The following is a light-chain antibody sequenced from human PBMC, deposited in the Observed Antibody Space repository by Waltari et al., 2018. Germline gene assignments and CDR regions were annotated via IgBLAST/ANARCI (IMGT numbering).Light chain of an antibody. CDR1: RTASDF. CDR3: QQSYNTPWT. CDR2: AAS. V-gene: IGKV1-39*01. Sequence: DIQLPQSPSSLAASVGDRVTITCRASRTASDFLNWYQQKPGSSPKLLIYAASTLQSGVPSRFKGSGSGTDFTLTINSLQPEDFATYYCQQSYNTPWTFGQGTLVQIK. J-gene: IGKJ1*01.